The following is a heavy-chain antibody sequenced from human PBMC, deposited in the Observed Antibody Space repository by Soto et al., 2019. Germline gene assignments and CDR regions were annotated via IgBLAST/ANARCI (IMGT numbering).Heavy chain of an antibody. CDR2: ISWNSGSI. CDR1: GFTFDDYA. V-gene: IGHV3-9*01. Sequence: EVQLVESGGGLVQHGRSLRLSCAASGFTFDDYAMHWVRQAPGKGLEWVSGISWNSGSIGYADSVKGRFTISRDNAKNSLYLQMNSLRAEDTALYYCAKRHYSPGIAAAGGPMDVWGKGTTVTVSS. J-gene: IGHJ6*03. CDR3: AKRHYSPGIAAAGGPMDV. D-gene: IGHD6-13*01.